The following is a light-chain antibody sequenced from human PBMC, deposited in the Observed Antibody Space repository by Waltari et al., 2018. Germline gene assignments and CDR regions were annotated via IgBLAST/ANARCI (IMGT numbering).Light chain of an antibody. V-gene: IGLV2-23*02. CDR2: DVS. CDR1: SSAVGDSNY. CDR3: CSYAGSSTFVV. Sequence: QSALTQPASASGSPGPSITISCTGTSSAVGDSNYVSWYQQNPGKAPKLMIYDVSKRPSGVSNRFSGSKSGNTASLTISGLQAEDEADYYCCSYAGSSTFVVFGGGTKLTVL. J-gene: IGLJ2*01.